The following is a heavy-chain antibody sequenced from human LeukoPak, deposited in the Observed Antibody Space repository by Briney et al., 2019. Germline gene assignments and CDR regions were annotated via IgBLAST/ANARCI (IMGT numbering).Heavy chain of an antibody. CDR3: ARRTSWSGYKYYFDY. D-gene: IGHD3-3*01. CDR2: TYYSGST. V-gene: IGHV4-39*01. J-gene: IGHJ4*02. Sequence: SETLSLICTVSGGSISSSSYYWGWIRQPPGKGLEWIGSTYYSGSTYYNPSLKSRVTISVDTSKNQFSLKLYSVTAADTAVYYCARRTSWSGYKYYFDYWGQGTLVTVSS. CDR1: GGSISSSSYY.